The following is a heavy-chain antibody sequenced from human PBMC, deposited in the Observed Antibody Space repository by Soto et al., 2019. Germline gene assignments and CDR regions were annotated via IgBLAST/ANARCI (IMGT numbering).Heavy chain of an antibody. J-gene: IGHJ3*02. Sequence: ASETLSLTCAVYGGSFSGYYWSWIRQPPGKGLEWIGEINHSGSTNYNPSLKSRVTISVDTSKNQFSLKLSSVTAADTAVYYCARVRAARRDAFDIWGQGTMVTVSS. CDR2: INHSGST. V-gene: IGHV4-34*01. CDR3: ARVRAARRDAFDI. CDR1: GGSFSGYY. D-gene: IGHD6-6*01.